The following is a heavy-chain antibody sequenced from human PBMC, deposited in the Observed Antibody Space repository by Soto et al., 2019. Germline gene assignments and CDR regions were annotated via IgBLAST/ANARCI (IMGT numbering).Heavy chain of an antibody. D-gene: IGHD1-1*01. CDR1: GGSFSGYY. CDR2: INHSGST. Sequence: QVQLQQWGAGLLKPSETLSLTCAVYGGSFSGYYWSWIRQPPGKGLEWIGEINHSGSTNYNPSLSSRGTISVDTSKNQFSLKLSSVTAADTAVYYCARGWVWNFDYWGQGTLVTVSS. V-gene: IGHV4-34*01. CDR3: ARGWVWNFDY. J-gene: IGHJ4*02.